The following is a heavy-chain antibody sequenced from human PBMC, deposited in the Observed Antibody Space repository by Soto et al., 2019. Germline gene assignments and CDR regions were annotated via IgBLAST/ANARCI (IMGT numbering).Heavy chain of an antibody. CDR3: ARDTNGLHY. J-gene: IGHJ4*02. CDR1: GLTFSNYW. CDR2: INTAGSST. D-gene: IGHD2-8*01. Sequence: EVQLVESGGGLVLPGGSLRLSCATSGLTFSNYWMHWVRQAPGKGLVWVSRINTAGSSTDYADSVKGRFTISRDNAKNTLYLQMNSLRAEDTAVYYCARDTNGLHYWGQGTLVTVSS. V-gene: IGHV3-74*01.